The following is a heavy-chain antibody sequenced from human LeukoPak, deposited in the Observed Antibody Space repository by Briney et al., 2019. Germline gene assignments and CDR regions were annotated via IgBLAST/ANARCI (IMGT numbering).Heavy chain of an antibody. CDR1: GYTFTSYG. J-gene: IGHJ6*02. V-gene: IGHV1-18*01. CDR3: ARDSYCGGDCYYYHYYGMDV. CDR2: ISAYNGNT. D-gene: IGHD2-21*02. Sequence: VKVSCKXSGYTFTSYGISWVRQAPGQGLEWMGWISAYNGNTNYAQKLQGRVTMTTDTSTSTAYMELRSLRSDDTAVYYCARDSYCGGDCYYYHYYGMDVWGQGTTVTVSS.